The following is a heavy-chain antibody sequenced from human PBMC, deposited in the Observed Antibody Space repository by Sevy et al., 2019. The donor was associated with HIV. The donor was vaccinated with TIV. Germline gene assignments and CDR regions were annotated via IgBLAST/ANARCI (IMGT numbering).Heavy chain of an antibody. CDR3: ARDLPSAVINPFYYYGLDV. Sequence: GSLRLSCAASGFTFSIYAMHWVRQAPDKGLEWVAVISYDGGVKYFAVSVKGRVTISRDNSKNTLYLQMNSLRPDDTAVYYCARDLPSAVINPFYYYGLDVWGQGTTVTVSS. J-gene: IGHJ6*02. CDR2: ISYDGGVK. CDR1: GFTFSIYA. D-gene: IGHD3-22*01. V-gene: IGHV3-30*04.